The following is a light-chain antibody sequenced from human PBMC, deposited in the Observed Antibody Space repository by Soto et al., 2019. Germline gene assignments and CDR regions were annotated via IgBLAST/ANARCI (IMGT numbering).Light chain of an antibody. V-gene: IGKV1-33*01. Sequence: DIQMTQSPSSLSASVGDRVTITCQASQDISNYLNWYQQKPGKAPKLLIYDASNLEAGVPSRFSGGGSGTDFTFTISSLQPEDIATYYCQQYHNLAITFGQGTRLEI. J-gene: IGKJ5*01. CDR2: DAS. CDR3: QQYHNLAIT. CDR1: QDISNY.